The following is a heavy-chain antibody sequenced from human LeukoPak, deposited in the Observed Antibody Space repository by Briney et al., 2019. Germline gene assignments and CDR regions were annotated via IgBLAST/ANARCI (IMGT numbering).Heavy chain of an antibody. CDR3: AREIFGSGSYPDF. V-gene: IGHV3-23*01. D-gene: IGHD3-10*01. CDR2: NSAGGSST. CDR1: GFTFSSYA. J-gene: IGHJ4*02. Sequence: GGSLRLSCAASGFTFSSYAMSWVRQAPGKGLEWVSTNSAGGSSTYYADSVKGRFTVSRDSSTNALYLQMNSLRAEDTAVYFCAREIFGSGSYPDFWGQGTLVTVSS.